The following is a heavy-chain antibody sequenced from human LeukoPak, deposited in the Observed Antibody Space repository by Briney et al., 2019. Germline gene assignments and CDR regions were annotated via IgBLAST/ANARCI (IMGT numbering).Heavy chain of an antibody. J-gene: IGHJ3*02. D-gene: IGHD3-22*01. CDR3: ARPLDYYYDSSGYLDAFDI. CDR2: ISAYNGNT. CDR1: GYTFTSYG. V-gene: IGHV1-18*01. Sequence: ASVKVSCKASGYTFTSYGISWVRQAPGQGLEWMGWISAYNGNTNYAQKLQGRVTMTRDTSTSTVYMELSSLRSEDTAVYYCARPLDYYYDSSGYLDAFDIWGQGTMVTVSS.